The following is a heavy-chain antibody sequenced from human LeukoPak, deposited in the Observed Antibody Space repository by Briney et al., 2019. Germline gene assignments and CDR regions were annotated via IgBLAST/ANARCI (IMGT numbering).Heavy chain of an antibody. CDR3: ANEDYYDSSGYYWY. V-gene: IGHV3-23*01. CDR2: ISGSGGST. Sequence: GGSLRLSCAASGFTFSSYAMSWVRQAPGKGLEWVSAISGSGGSTYYADSVKGRFTISRDNSKNTLYLQMNSLRAEDTAVYYCANEDYYDSSGYYWYWGQGTLVTVSS. J-gene: IGHJ4*02. D-gene: IGHD3-22*01. CDR1: GFTFSSYA.